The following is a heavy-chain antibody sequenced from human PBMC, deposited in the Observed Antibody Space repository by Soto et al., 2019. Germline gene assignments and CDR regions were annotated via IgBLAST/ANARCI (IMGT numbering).Heavy chain of an antibody. CDR2: IYPGVSDT. J-gene: IGHJ6*02. CDR1: GYSFTSYW. CDR3: AREGLWFGESIKYGMDV. Sequence: GESLKISCQCSGYSFTSYWIGWVRQMPGKGLEWMGIIYPGVSDTRYSPSFQGQVTISADKSISTAYLQWSSLKASDTAMYYCAREGLWFGESIKYGMDVWGQGTTVTVSS. D-gene: IGHD3-10*01. V-gene: IGHV5-51*01.